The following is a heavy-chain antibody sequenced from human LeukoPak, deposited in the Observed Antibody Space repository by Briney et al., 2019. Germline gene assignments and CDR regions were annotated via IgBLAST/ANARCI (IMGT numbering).Heavy chain of an antibody. CDR1: GGSFSGYY. V-gene: IGHV4-34*01. CDR3: VRGLRAARLAS. Sequence: SETLSLTCAVSGGSFSGYYWSWIRQPPGKGLEWIGEMNESGGTTYNPSLKSRVTISVDPSKNQFSLKLTSVTAADTAVYYYVRGLRAARLASWGQGTLVTVSS. CDR2: MNESGGT. D-gene: IGHD6-6*01. J-gene: IGHJ5*02.